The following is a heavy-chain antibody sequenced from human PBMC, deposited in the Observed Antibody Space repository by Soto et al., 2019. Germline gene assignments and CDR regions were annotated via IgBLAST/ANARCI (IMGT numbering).Heavy chain of an antibody. CDR2: IIPLFRTP. CDR1: GGTLSSSA. Sequence: QVQLVQSGAEMKEPGSSVKVSCKTSGGTLSSSAISWLRQAPGHGLEMMGGIIPLFRTPDYAQKFQCRVTIAADKSTRTAYMELSSLRSDDTAVYYCARDTGRLQLGGNYYYILDVWGQGTTITVSS. J-gene: IGHJ6*02. D-gene: IGHD4-4*01. CDR3: ARDTGRLQLGGNYYYILDV. V-gene: IGHV1-69*14.